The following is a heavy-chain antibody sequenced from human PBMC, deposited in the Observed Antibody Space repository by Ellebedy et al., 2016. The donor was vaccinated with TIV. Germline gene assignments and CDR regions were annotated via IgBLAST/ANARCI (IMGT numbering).Heavy chain of an antibody. D-gene: IGHD3-16*02. CDR3: ARNGYEDVWGSYHHDY. J-gene: IGHJ4*02. CDR1: GFTFSDYY. Sequence: GGSLRLSCAASGFTFSDYYMSWIRQAPGKGLEWVSYISSTSSYTNYTDSVKGRITISRDNAKTSLHLQMNSLRDEDTAVYYSARNGYEDVWGSYHHDYWGQGTLVTVSS. CDR2: ISSTSSYT. V-gene: IGHV3-11*06.